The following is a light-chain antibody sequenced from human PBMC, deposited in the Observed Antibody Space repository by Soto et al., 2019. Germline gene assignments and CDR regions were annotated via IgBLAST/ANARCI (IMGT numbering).Light chain of an antibody. CDR2: DAS. J-gene: IGKJ1*01. Sequence: IQMTQSHSTLSASVGDRVTINCRASQSISSWLAWYKPTPGKAPKLMIYDASSLESGVPSRVSGSGSGTAFTLTISSLQPEDGATYYCLQPNSYPRTFAQGTKVDI. CDR3: LQPNSYPRT. CDR1: QSISSW. V-gene: IGKV1-5*01.